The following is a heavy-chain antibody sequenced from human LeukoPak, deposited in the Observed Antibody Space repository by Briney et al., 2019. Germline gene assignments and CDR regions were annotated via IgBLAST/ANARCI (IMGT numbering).Heavy chain of an antibody. CDR3: AKDLPITIFGVVRDAFDI. D-gene: IGHD3-3*01. V-gene: IGHV1-18*01. CDR1: GGTFSSYA. J-gene: IGHJ3*02. Sequence: ASVKVSCKASGGTFSSYAISWVRQAPGQGLEWMGWTSAYNDKTKYAQKLEGRVTMTTDTSTSTAYMEMRSLRSDDTAVYYCAKDLPITIFGVVRDAFDIWGQGTMVTVSS. CDR2: TSAYNDKT.